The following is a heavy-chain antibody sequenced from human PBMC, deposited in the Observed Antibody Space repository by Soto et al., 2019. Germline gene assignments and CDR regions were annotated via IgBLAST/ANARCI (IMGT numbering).Heavy chain of an antibody. CDR3: ARDWRSGDYTAYYYYGMDV. CDR2: IYYSGST. CDR1: GGSIRSVGYF. V-gene: IGHV4-31*02. Sequence: SETLPLTWTVSGGSIRSVGYFWSWIRPHPGKGLEWIGHIYYSGSTYYNPSLKSRVSISVDTSKNQFSLKLSSVTVADTAVYYCARDWRSGDYTAYYYYGMDVWGQGILVTVSS. J-gene: IGHJ6*02. D-gene: IGHD4-17*01.